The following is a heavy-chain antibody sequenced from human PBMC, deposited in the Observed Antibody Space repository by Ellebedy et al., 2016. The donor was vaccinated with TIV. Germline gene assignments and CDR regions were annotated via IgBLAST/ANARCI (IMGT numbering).Heavy chain of an antibody. CDR1: GFLFSNYA. J-gene: IGHJ6*02. Sequence: GESLKISCVASGFLFSNYAMHWVRQAPGKGLEWVAFIRNDGGNRAYAESVTGRFTISRDNYEKTLYLQMNSLRPEDTAMYYCVQSHSGDWFFGVDVWGPGTTVIVSS. CDR2: IRNDGGNR. CDR3: VQSHSGDWFFGVDV. V-gene: IGHV3-30*02. D-gene: IGHD2-21*01.